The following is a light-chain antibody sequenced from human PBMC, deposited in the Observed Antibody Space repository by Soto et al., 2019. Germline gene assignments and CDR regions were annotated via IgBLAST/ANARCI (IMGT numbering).Light chain of an antibody. CDR2: SAT. V-gene: IGKV3-20*01. Sequence: VMTQSPATLSVSPGETATLSCGASQSVSTNQLAWYQYKRGQAPRLVFHSATTRANAFPSRFSASGSGTDFTLTISGLQPEDFALYYCQVYGILPWTFGQGTKVDIK. CDR1: QSVSTNQ. J-gene: IGKJ1*01. CDR3: QVYGILPWT.